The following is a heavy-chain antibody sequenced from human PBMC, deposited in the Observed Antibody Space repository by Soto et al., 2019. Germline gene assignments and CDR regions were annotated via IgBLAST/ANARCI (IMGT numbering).Heavy chain of an antibody. Sequence: ASVKVSCKVSGYTLTELSMHWVRQAPGKGLEWMGGFDPEDGETIYAQKFQGRVTMTEDTSTDTAYMELSSLRSEDTAVYYCATPIFGVVRSDFDIWGQGTMVTVSS. J-gene: IGHJ3*02. CDR1: GYTLTELS. V-gene: IGHV1-24*01. D-gene: IGHD3-3*01. CDR3: ATPIFGVVRSDFDI. CDR2: FDPEDGET.